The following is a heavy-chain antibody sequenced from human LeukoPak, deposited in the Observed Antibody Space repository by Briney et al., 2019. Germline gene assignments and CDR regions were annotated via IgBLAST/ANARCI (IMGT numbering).Heavy chain of an antibody. Sequence: ASVKVSCKASGYTFTSYGISWVRQAPGQGLEWMGWIDPNSGGTNYAQKFQGRVTMTRDTSINTAYMELSRLRSDDSAVYYCARAKQLPLDYWGQGALVTVSS. V-gene: IGHV1-2*02. CDR1: GYTFTSYG. CDR3: ARAKQLPLDY. J-gene: IGHJ4*02. CDR2: IDPNSGGT. D-gene: IGHD1-1*01.